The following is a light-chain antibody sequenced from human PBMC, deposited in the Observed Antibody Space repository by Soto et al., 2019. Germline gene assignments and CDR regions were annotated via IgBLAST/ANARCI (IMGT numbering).Light chain of an antibody. CDR1: QSAGNF. V-gene: IGKV3D-15*01. CDR2: YIS. J-gene: IGKJ5*01. CDR3: QQHNQWPIT. Sequence: DIVMTQSPLSLPVTPGEPASLSFRASQSAGNFLAWYQQKPGQAPRLLIYYISTRATGIPARFSGSGSGTGFTLTINSLQSEDSAVYYCQQHNQWPITFGQGTRLEIK.